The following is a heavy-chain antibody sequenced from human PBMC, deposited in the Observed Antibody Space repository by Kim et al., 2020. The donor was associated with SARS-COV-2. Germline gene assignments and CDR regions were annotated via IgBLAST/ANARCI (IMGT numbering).Heavy chain of an antibody. CDR3: ARGCFNSLWGFFVL. V-gene: IGHV3-74*01. Sequence: GVSLRLSCAASGFTLSTFWLHWVRQAPGKGMVWVSRIDSGGSSTNYADSVKGRFTISRDNAKNTLYLQMNSLSDEDTAVYYCARGCFNSLWGFFVLGGRG. D-gene: IGHD3-10*01. CDR2: IDSGGSST. CDR1: GFTLSTFW. J-gene: IGHJ2*01.